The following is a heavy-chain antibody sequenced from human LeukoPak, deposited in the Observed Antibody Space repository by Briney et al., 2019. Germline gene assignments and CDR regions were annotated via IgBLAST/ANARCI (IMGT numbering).Heavy chain of an antibody. V-gene: IGHV3-23*01. J-gene: IGHJ4*02. CDR2: LSGSGYNT. Sequence: GGTLRLSCAASGFTFSSHALSWVRQAPGKGLEWVSSLSGSGYNTYYADSVKGRFTISRDNSKNTVYLQMNSLRAEDTAVYYCAKDPYGTRYFDYWGQGTLVTVSS. D-gene: IGHD2-2*01. CDR1: GFTFSSHA. CDR3: AKDPYGTRYFDY.